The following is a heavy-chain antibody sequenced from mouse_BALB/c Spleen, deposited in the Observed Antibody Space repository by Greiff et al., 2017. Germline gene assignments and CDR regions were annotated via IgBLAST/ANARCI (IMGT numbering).Heavy chain of an antibody. CDR1: GYTFTSYY. J-gene: IGHJ4*01. CDR2: IYPGNVNT. Sequence: VQLQQSGPELVKPGASVRISCKASGYTFTSYYIHWVKQRPGQGLEWIGWIYPGNVNTKYNEKFKGKATLTADKSSSTAYMQLSSLTSEDSAVYFCARRDFAYAMDYWGQGTSVTVSS. CDR3: ARRDFAYAMDY. V-gene: IGHV1S56*01.